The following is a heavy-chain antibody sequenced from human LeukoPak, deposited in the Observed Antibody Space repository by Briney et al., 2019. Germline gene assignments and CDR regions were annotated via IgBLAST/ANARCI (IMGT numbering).Heavy chain of an antibody. CDR1: GGTFSSYA. V-gene: IGHV1-69*13. CDR3: ARDLPRAAAGIGYYFDY. Sequence: GASVKVSCKASGGTFSSYAISWVRQAPGQGLEWMGGIIPIFGTANYAQKFQGRVTITADESTSTAYVELSSLRSEDTAVYYCARDLPRAAAGIGYYFDYWGQGTLVTVSS. CDR2: IIPIFGTA. J-gene: IGHJ4*02. D-gene: IGHD6-13*01.